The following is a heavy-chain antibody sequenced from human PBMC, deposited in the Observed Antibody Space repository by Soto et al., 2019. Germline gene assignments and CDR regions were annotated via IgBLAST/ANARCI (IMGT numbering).Heavy chain of an antibody. CDR1: GFTFSSYA. Sequence: PGGSLRLSCAASGFTFSSYAMSWVRQAPGKGLEWVSAISGSGGSTYYADSVKGRFTISRDNSKNTLYLQMNSLRAEDTAVYYCAKDLIAGNGSGWYRDAFDIWGQGTMVTVS. V-gene: IGHV3-23*01. CDR3: AKDLIAGNGSGWYRDAFDI. J-gene: IGHJ3*02. CDR2: ISGSGGST. D-gene: IGHD6-19*01.